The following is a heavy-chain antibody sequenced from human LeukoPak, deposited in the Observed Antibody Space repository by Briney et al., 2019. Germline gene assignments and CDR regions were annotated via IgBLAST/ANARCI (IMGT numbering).Heavy chain of an antibody. CDR2: IKQDGSEK. J-gene: IGHJ5*02. V-gene: IGHV3-7*01. D-gene: IGHD2-2*01. CDR1: GFTFSSYW. Sequence: GGSLRLSCAASGFTFSSYWMSWVRQAPGKGLEWVANIKQDGSEKYYVDSVKGRFTISRDNAKNSLYLQMNSLRAEDTAVYYCARDWYQLLGYNWFDPWGQGTLVTVSS. CDR3: ARDWYQLLGYNWFDP.